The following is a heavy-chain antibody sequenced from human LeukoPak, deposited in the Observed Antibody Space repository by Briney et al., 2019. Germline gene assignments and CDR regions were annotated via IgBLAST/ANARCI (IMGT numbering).Heavy chain of an antibody. CDR3: ATHPGGLQSGFDN. D-gene: IGHD5-24*01. Sequence: PGESLKISCKGSGYSFTSYWIGWVRQMPGKGLEYMGIIHPGDSDTRYSPSFQGQVTISVDRSSNTAYIQWSRLKASDTAMYYCATHPGGLQSGFDNWGQGTLVTVSS. CDR2: IHPGDSDT. V-gene: IGHV5-51*01. J-gene: IGHJ4*02. CDR1: GYSFTSYW.